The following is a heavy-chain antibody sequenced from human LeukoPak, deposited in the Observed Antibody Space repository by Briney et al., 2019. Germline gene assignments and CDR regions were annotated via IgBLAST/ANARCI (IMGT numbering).Heavy chain of an antibody. Sequence: GGSLRLSCAASGFTFSSYVMNWVRQAPGMGLEWVSDISVSGGSTHYADSVKGRLTISRDNSKNTLYLQMNSLRADDTAVYFCSKGASSGYAYVDHCGQGTLVTVSS. V-gene: IGHV3-23*01. D-gene: IGHD5-12*01. CDR2: ISVSGGST. CDR1: GFTFSSYV. J-gene: IGHJ5*02. CDR3: SKGASSGYAYVDH.